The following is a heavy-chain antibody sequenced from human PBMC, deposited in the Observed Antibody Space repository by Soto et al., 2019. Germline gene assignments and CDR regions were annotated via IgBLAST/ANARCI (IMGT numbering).Heavy chain of an antibody. CDR2: ISYDGSNK. D-gene: IGHD3-22*01. V-gene: IGHV3-30-3*01. CDR1: GFTFSSYA. CDR3: ARGGIVVVIPSAFAI. Sequence: QVQLVESGGGVVQPGRSLRLSCAASGFTFSSYAMHWVRQGPGKGLEWLAVISYDGSNKYYVDSVKGRFTISRDNSKNTLYLQMNSLRAEDTAVYYCARGGIVVVIPSAFAIWGQGTMVTVSS. J-gene: IGHJ3*02.